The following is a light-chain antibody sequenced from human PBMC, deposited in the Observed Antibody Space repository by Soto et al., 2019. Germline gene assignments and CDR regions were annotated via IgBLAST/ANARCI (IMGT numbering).Light chain of an antibody. Sequence: QSVLTQPPSVSGAPGQRVTLSCTGNTPNLWAGYNVHWYQQLQGSARELVVVGDRNRPAGAPEGFSGSKARTSASLDIPGTHAEDEAEYYCKAYASTLAAWVCGGG. CDR3: KAYASTLAAWV. J-gene: IGLJ3*02. V-gene: IGLV1-40*01. CDR2: GDR. CDR1: TPNLWAGYN.